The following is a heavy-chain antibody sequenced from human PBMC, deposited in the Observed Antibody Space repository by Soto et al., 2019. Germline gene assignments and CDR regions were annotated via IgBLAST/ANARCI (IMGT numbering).Heavy chain of an antibody. Sequence: LRLSCAASGLTFSSYAMHWVRQAPGKGLEWVAVISYDGSKKYYADSVKGRFILSRDNSKNTLYLQMNSLRAEDTAVYYCAKSLDIVAVPASMGEHYYYGMDVWGQGTTVTVSS. D-gene: IGHD2-2*03. V-gene: IGHV3-30*18. CDR3: AKSLDIVAVPASMGEHYYYGMDV. J-gene: IGHJ6*02. CDR2: ISYDGSKK. CDR1: GLTFSSYA.